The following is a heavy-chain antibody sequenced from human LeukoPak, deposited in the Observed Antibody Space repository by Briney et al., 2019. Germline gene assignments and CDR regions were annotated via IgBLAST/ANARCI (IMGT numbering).Heavy chain of an antibody. D-gene: IGHD2-2*01. CDR1: GGSISSSSYY. J-gene: IGHJ4*02. CDR2: LYYSGST. Sequence: SETLSLTCTVSGGSISSSSYYGGRIRRPPGKGLEWFVWLYYSGSTYYHPSQMRRVTIAEYTSKNQFSLKLSSVTAADTAVYYCARLKVVPAAMGGIYYFDYWGQGTLVTVSS. CDR3: ARLKVVPAAMGGIYYFDY. V-gene: IGHV4-39*01.